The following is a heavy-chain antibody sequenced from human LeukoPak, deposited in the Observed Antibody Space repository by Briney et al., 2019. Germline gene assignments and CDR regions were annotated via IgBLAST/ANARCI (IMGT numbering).Heavy chain of an antibody. D-gene: IGHD6-13*01. V-gene: IGHV3-48*01. CDR2: ISSSSSTI. CDR3: ARDRAAALDY. Sequence: PGGSLRLSCAASGFTFSTYAMSWVRQAPGKGLEWVSYISSSSSTIYYADSVKGRFTISRDNAKNSLYLQMNSLRAEDTAVYYCARDRAAALDYWGQGTLVTVSS. CDR1: GFTFSTYA. J-gene: IGHJ4*02.